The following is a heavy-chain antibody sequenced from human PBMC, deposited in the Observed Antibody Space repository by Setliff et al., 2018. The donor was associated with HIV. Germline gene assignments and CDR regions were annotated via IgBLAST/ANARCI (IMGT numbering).Heavy chain of an antibody. J-gene: IGHJ6*03. CDR2: IYTSGST. CDR1: GGSISSYY. CDR3: ARGVSAYYNFWSGYSQDYYYYMDV. D-gene: IGHD3-3*01. Sequence: ASETLSLTCTVSGGSISSYYWSWIRQPPGKGLEWIGYIYTSGSTNYNPSLKSRVTISVDTSKNQFSLKLSSVTAADTAVYYCARGVSAYYNFWSGYSQDYYYYMDVWGKGTTVTVSS. V-gene: IGHV4-4*08.